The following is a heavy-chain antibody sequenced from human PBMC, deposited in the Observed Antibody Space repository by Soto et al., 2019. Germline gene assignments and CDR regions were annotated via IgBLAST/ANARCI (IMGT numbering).Heavy chain of an antibody. D-gene: IGHD3-16*01. CDR3: ARDWGYYGMDV. J-gene: IGHJ6*02. V-gene: IGHV4-61*08. CDR1: GGSISSGDYY. Sequence: SETLSLTCTVSGGSISSGDYYWSWIRQPPGKGLEWIGYVFYSGSTNYNPSLKSRVTISVDTSKNQFSLRLSSVAAADTAVYYCARDWGYYGMDVWGQGTTVTVSS. CDR2: VFYSGST.